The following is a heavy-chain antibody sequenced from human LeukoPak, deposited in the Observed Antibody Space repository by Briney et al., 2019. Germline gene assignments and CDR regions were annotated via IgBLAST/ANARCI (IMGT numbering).Heavy chain of an antibody. CDR1: GFTFSDYY. J-gene: IGHJ6*03. Sequence: GGSLRLSCAASGFTFSDYYMSWIRQAPGKGLEWVSYISSSGSTTYYADSVKGRFTISRDNSKNTLYLQMNSLRAEDTAVYYCAKEVSGYSSSWYTADAMDVWGKGTTVTISS. V-gene: IGHV3-11*01. D-gene: IGHD6-13*01. CDR2: ISSSGSTT. CDR3: AKEVSGYSSSWYTADAMDV.